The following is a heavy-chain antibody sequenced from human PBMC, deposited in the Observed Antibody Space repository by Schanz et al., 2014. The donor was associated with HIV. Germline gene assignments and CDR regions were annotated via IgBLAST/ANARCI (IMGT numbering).Heavy chain of an antibody. J-gene: IGHJ6*02. CDR1: RFIFSNYG. CDR3: ASTVYPYSSSSDYYYGIDV. Sequence: QVQLVESGGGVVQPGRSLRLSCAASRFIFSNYGMHWVRQAPGKGLEWVAVIWYDGSNKYYADSVKGRFTISRDNSKNTLYVQMNSLRAEDTAVYYCASTVYPYSSSSDYYYGIDVWGQGTTVTVSS. D-gene: IGHD6-6*01. CDR2: IWYDGSNK. V-gene: IGHV3-33*08.